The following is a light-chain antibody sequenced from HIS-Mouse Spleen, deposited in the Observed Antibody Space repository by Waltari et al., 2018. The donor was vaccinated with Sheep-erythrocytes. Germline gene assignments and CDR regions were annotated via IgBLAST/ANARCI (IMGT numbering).Light chain of an antibody. V-gene: IGLV2-23*01. CDR3: CSYAGSSTPWV. CDR1: SSDVGCYNL. CDR2: EGS. Sequence: QSALTQPASVSGSPGQSITISCTATSSDVGCYNLASWYQQHPGKAPKLMIYEGSKRPSGVSNRFSGSKSGNTASLTISGLQAEDEADYYCCSYAGSSTPWVFGGGTKLTVL. J-gene: IGLJ3*02.